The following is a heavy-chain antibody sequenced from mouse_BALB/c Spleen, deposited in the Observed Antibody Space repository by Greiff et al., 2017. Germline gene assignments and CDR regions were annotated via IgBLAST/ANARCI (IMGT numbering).Heavy chain of an antibody. CDR2: INPSTGYT. J-gene: IGHJ4*01. V-gene: IGHV1-7*01. CDR1: GYTFTSYW. Sequence: VKLMESGAELAKPGASVKMSCKASGYTFTSYWMHWVKQRPGQGLEWIGYINPSTGYTEYNQKFKDKATLTADKSSSTAYMQLSSLTSEDSAVYYCARSYRYEDAMDYWGQGTSVTVSS. D-gene: IGHD2-14*01. CDR3: ARSYRYEDAMDY.